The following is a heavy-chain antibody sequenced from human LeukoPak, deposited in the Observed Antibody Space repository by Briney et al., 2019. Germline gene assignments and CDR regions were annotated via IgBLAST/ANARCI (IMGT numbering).Heavy chain of an antibody. D-gene: IGHD3-22*01. Sequence: ASVKVSCKASGYTFTSYYMHWVRQAPGQGLEWMGIINPSGGSTSYAQKFQGRVTMTRDTSTSTVCMELSSLRSEDTAVYYCARDLDVIPYYYDSSGSLGYWGQGTLVTVSS. CDR3: ARDLDVIPYYYDSSGSLGY. V-gene: IGHV1-46*01. CDR1: GYTFTSYY. CDR2: INPSGGST. J-gene: IGHJ4*02.